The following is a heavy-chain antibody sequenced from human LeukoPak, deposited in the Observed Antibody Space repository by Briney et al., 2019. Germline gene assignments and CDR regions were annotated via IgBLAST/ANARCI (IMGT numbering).Heavy chain of an antibody. CDR2: ISSSSSYT. CDR1: GFTFSDYY. Sequence: GGSLRLSCAASGFTFSDYYMSWIRQAPGKGLEWGSYISSSSSYTNYADSVKGRFTISRDNAKNSLYLQMNSQRAEDTAVYYYAREYGSGSYYKGGAFDIWGQGTMVTVSS. CDR3: AREYGSGSYYKGGAFDI. J-gene: IGHJ3*02. D-gene: IGHD3-10*01. V-gene: IGHV3-11*06.